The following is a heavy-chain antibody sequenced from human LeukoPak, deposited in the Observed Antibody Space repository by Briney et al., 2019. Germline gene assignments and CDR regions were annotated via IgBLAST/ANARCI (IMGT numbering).Heavy chain of an antibody. CDR3: AKEGIPSGSYAYYYYYMDV. CDR1: GFTFSSYA. J-gene: IGHJ6*03. Sequence: PGGSLRLSCAASGFTFSSYAMSWVRQAPGKGLEWVSGISGSGGSTYYADSVKGRFTISRDNSRNTLYLQMTSLRAEDTAVYYCAKEGIPSGSYAYYYYYMDVWGKGTTVTVSS. D-gene: IGHD1-26*01. CDR2: ISGSGGST. V-gene: IGHV3-23*01.